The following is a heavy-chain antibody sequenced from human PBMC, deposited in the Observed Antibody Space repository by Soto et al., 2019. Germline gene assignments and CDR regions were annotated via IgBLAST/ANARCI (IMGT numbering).Heavy chain of an antibody. D-gene: IGHD3-3*02. V-gene: IGHV1-18*01. CDR1: GYTFTSYG. CDR2: ISAYNGNT. CDR3: GRDNGLGHFKIYGIDV. Sequence: QVQLVQSGAEVKKPGASVKVSCKASGYTFTSYGISWVRQAPGQGLEWMGWISAYNGNTNYAQKLQGRVTMTTDTSTRTDYMELRELRVDDTAVYYCGRDNGLGHFKIYGIDVWGQGTTVTVSS. J-gene: IGHJ6*02.